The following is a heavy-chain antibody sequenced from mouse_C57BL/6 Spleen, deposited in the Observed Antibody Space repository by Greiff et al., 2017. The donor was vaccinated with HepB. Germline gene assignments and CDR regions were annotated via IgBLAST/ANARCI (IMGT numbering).Heavy chain of an antibody. CDR3: AKQDYDDYHYAMDY. CDR1: GFSLTSYG. Sequence: QVQLQQSGPGLVAPSQSLSITCTVSGFSLTSYGVSWVRQPPGKGLEWLGVIWGDGSTNYHSALISRLSISQDNSKSQVFLKLNSLQTDDTDTYYCAKQDYDDYHYAMDYWGQGTSVTVSS. J-gene: IGHJ4*01. V-gene: IGHV2-3*01. CDR2: IWGDGST. D-gene: IGHD2-3*01.